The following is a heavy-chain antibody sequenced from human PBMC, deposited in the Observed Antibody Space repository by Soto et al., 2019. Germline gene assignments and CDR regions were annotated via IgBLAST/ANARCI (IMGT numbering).Heavy chain of an antibody. CDR2: LNSKSGGT. CDR1: GYAFTAYY. V-gene: IGHV1-2*02. D-gene: IGHD5-18*01. CDR3: ARSDTDMAAPYSYMDV. J-gene: IGHJ6*03. Sequence: GASVKVSCKASGYAFTAYYMHWVRQAPGQGLEWMGWLNSKSGGTNLAQRFQGRVTMTRDTSISTTHLEVSRLRSDATAIFYCARSDTDMAAPYSYMDVWGQGTTVTVSS.